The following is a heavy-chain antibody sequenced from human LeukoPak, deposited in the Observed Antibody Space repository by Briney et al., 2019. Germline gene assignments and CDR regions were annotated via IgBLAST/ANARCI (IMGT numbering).Heavy chain of an antibody. CDR3: ARRWNYGRNYYIDV. Sequence: TSETLSLTRAVYGGSFSNYYWSWIRQPPGRGLEWIGEINDSGRTNYNPSLMSRVTVSVDTSKNQFSLRLTSVTATDTAVYYCARRWNYGRNYYIDVWGNGATVSVSS. CDR2: INDSGRT. D-gene: IGHD1-7*01. CDR1: GGSFSNYY. V-gene: IGHV4-34*01. J-gene: IGHJ6*03.